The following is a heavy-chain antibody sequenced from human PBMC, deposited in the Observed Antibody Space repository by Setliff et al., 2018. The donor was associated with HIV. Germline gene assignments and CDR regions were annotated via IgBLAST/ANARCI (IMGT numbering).Heavy chain of an antibody. CDR3: ARNSSGWYYSNYYYYGMDV. CDR1: GYTFTGYY. CDR2: INPNSGGT. V-gene: IGHV1-2*02. D-gene: IGHD6-19*01. J-gene: IGHJ6*02. Sequence: VKVSCKASGYTFTGYYMHWVRQAPGQGLEWMGWINPNSGGTNYAQKFQGRVTMTRDTSISTAYMELSRLRSDDTAVYYCARNSSGWYYSNYYYYGMDVWGQGTTVTVSS.